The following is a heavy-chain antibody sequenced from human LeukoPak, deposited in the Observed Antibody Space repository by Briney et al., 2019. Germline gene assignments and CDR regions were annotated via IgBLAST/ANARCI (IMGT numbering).Heavy chain of an antibody. CDR2: ISSSSSYI. Sequence: GGSLRLSCAASGFTFSSYSMNWVRRAPGKGLEWVSSISSSSSYIYYADSVKGRFTISRDNAKNSLYLQMNSLRAEDTAVYYCARVHYGSGSYPRSAAYYYYYGMDVWGKGTTVTVSS. J-gene: IGHJ6*04. V-gene: IGHV3-21*01. D-gene: IGHD3-10*01. CDR3: ARVHYGSGSYPRSAAYYYYYGMDV. CDR1: GFTFSSYS.